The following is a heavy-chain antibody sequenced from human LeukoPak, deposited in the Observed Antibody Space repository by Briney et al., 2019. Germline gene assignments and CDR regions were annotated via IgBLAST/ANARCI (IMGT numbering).Heavy chain of an antibody. Sequence: SETLSLTCAVYGGSFSGYYWNWIRQPPGKGLEWIGEINHSGSTTYNRSLKSRVTISLDTSKNQFSLKLSSVTAADTAVYYCARTLDSRRYIVRRPYSMDVWGQETTVTVSS. V-gene: IGHV4-34*01. CDR3: ARTLDSRRYIVRRPYSMDV. CDR1: GGSFSGYY. J-gene: IGHJ6*02. CDR2: INHSGST. D-gene: IGHD3-22*01.